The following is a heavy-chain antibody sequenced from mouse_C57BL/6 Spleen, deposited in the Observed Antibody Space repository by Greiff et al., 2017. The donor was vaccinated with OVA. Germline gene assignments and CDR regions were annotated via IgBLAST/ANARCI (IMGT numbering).Heavy chain of an antibody. V-gene: IGHV1-85*01. CDR2: IYPRDGST. CDR3: AREGDSSGPYAMDY. CDR1: GYTFTSYD. D-gene: IGHD3-2*02. J-gene: IGHJ4*01. Sequence: QVQLQQSGPELVKPGASVKLSCKASGYTFTSYDINWVQQRPGQGLEWIGWIYPRDGSTKYNEKFKGKATLTVDTSSSTAYMELHSLTSEDSAVYFCAREGDSSGPYAMDYWGQGTSVTVSS.